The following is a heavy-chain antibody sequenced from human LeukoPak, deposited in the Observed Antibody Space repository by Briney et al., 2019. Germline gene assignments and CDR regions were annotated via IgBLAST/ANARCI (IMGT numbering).Heavy chain of an antibody. CDR3: ARDTAGGGHGMDV. CDR2: MNPTSGGT. Sequence: APVKVSCKAPGYTVTGYYMHWVRQAPGHGREWRGGMNPTSGGTNYAQKYQGGVTQPRDTSISPAYMEVSRLGADGTAVYYCARDTAGGGHGMDVGRQGPTLSVPS. J-gene: IGHJ6*02. D-gene: IGHD6-13*01. CDR1: GYTVTGYY. V-gene: IGHV1-2*02.